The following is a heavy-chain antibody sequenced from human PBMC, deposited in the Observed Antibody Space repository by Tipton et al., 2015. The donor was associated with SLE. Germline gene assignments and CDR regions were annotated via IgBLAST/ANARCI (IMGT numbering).Heavy chain of an antibody. CDR1: GGTFSSYA. V-gene: IGHV1-69*01. J-gene: IGHJ4*02. CDR3: ATFQDSAAGRDY. Sequence: QVQLVQSGPEVKKPGSSVKVSCKASGGTFSSYAISWVRQAPGQGLEWMGGIIPIFATPNYAQKFQGRVTITADESTSTAYMELSSLRSEDTAVYYCATFQDSAAGRDYWGQGTLVTVSS. CDR2: IIPIFATP. D-gene: IGHD6-13*01.